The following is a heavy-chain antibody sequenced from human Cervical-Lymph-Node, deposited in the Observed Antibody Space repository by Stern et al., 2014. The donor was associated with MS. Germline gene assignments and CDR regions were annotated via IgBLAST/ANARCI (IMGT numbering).Heavy chain of an antibody. CDR1: GFTFSSYW. V-gene: IGHV3-74*02. CDR2: INRDGSNP. Sequence: VQLVQSGGGLVQPGGSLRLSCAASGFTFSSYWMHWVRQVPGKGLVWVSRINRDGSNPNYADSVKGRFTISRDNAKNTLYLQMNSLRAEDTAVYYCATWWLRWGQGTLVTVSS. J-gene: IGHJ4*02. D-gene: IGHD5-12*01. CDR3: ATWWLR.